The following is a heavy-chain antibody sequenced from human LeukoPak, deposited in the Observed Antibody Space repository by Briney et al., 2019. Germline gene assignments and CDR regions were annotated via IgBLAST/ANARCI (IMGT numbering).Heavy chain of an antibody. CDR2: IKRDGSET. Sequence: PGGSLRLSCAASGFTFSGFWMSWVRQAPGKGLEWVANIKRDGSETYYVDSVKGRFTISRDNAKNSLYLQMNSPRVEDTAVYYCASDHRVAGYWGQGTLVTVSS. CDR1: GFTFSGFW. V-gene: IGHV3-7*01. CDR3: ASDHRVAGY. J-gene: IGHJ4*02. D-gene: IGHD6-19*01.